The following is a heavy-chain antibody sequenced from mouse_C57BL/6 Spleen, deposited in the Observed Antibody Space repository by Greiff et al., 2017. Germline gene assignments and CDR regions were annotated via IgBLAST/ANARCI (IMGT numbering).Heavy chain of an antibody. CDR1: GYTFTDYN. CDR3: ASRDYESRGYYAMDY. Sequence: EVKLQESGPGLVKPGASVTIPCKASGYTFTDYNMDWVKQSHGKSLEWIGDMKPNNGGTIYNQKFKGKATLTVDKSSSTAYMELRRLTSEDTAVYYCASRDYESRGYYAMDYWGQGASVTVSS. D-gene: IGHD2-4*01. V-gene: IGHV1-18*01. J-gene: IGHJ4*01. CDR2: MKPNNGGT.